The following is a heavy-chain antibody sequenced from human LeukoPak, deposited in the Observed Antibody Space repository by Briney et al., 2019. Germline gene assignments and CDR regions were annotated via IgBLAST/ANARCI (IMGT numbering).Heavy chain of an antibody. CDR3: ANLTR. CDR2: ISRTGNIV. Sequence: GGSLRLSCVATGFSFSNYSMHWVRQAPGKGLEWVSYISRTGNIVYYAYSVKGRFTISRDNAKDSLFLQMDSLRDEDTAVYYCANLTRWGQGILVTVSS. V-gene: IGHV3-48*02. J-gene: IGHJ4*02. CDR1: GFSFSNYS. D-gene: IGHD2-21*02.